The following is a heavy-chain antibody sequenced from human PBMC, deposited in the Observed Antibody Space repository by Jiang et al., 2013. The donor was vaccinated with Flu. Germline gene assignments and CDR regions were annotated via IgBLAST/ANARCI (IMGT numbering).Heavy chain of an antibody. CDR2: IFPHNSYT. Sequence: GAEVKKPGESLKISCEGSGYDFAGYWIAWVRQMPGKGLEWMGIIFPHNSYTTYGPSFQGQVTMSADKSINTAYLRWSSLKASDTAMYFCARYGGPTLEANWFDFWGPGNPGHRLL. D-gene: IGHD1-26*01. CDR1: GYDFAGYW. J-gene: IGHJ5*01. V-gene: IGHV5-51*03. CDR3: ARYGGPTLEANWFDF.